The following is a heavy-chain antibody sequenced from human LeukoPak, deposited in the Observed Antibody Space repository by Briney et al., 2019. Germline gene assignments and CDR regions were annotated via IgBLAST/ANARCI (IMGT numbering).Heavy chain of an antibody. CDR3: ARSLEKATIRTSLDY. V-gene: IGHV3-30-3*01. CDR2: ISSDGSSK. D-gene: IGHD5-24*01. CDR1: GFTFSSYP. J-gene: IGHJ4*02. Sequence: GGSLRLSCAASGFTFSSYPIHWVRQAPGKGLGWVAVISSDGSSKYYADSVKVRFTISRGNSKNTLYLQMNSLRAEDTAVYYCARSLEKATIRTSLDYWGQGTLVAVSS.